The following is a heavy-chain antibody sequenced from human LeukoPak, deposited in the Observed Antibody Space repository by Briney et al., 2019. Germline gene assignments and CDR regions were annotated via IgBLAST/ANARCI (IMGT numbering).Heavy chain of an antibody. D-gene: IGHD4-17*01. CDR1: SGSISSGDYY. V-gene: IGHV4-30-4*01. CDR3: AREGTVTTRYYYGMDV. J-gene: IGHJ6*02. Sequence: SETLSLTCTVSSGSISSGDYYWRWIRQPPGKGLEWIVYIYYSGSTYYNPALKSRVTISVDTSKNQFSLKLSSVTAADTAVYYCAREGTVTTRYYYGMDVWGQGTTVTVSS. CDR2: IYYSGST.